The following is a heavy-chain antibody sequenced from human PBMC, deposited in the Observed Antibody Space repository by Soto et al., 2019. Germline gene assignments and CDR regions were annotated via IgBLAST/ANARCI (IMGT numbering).Heavy chain of an antibody. CDR2: ISAYNGNT. D-gene: IGHD2-15*01. CDR3: ARDPGMVVAATNYYYGMDV. V-gene: IGHV1-18*01. J-gene: IGHJ6*02. Sequence: GASVKVSCKASGYTLTSHGISWVRQDPGQRLEWMGWISAYNGNTNYAQKLQGRVTMTTDTSTSTAYMELRSLRSDDTAVYYCARDPGMVVAATNYYYGMDVWGQGTTVTVSS. CDR1: GYTLTSHG.